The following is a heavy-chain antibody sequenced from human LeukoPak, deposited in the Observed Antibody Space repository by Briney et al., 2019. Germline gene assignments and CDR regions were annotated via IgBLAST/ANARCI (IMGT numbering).Heavy chain of an antibody. D-gene: IGHD5-18*01. J-gene: IGHJ4*02. V-gene: IGHV4-59*11. CDR2: LYDSEGS. CDR3: ATIKRGSIFGYFDF. Sequence: SETLSLTCIVSGVSISSHYWSWIRQPPGKGLEWIGYLYDSEGSKDNPSLKSRATLSADTSKNQFSLRLSSVTAADTAVYYCATIKRGSIFGYFDFWGRESRSPSPQ. CDR1: GVSISSHY.